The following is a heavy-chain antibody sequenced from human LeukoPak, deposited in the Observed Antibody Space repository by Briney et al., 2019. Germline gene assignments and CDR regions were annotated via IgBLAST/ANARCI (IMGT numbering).Heavy chain of an antibody. Sequence: KSSETLSLTCTVSGGSISSSSYYWGWIRQPPGKGLEWIGSIYYSGSTYYNPSLKSRVTVSVDTSKNQFSLKLSSVTAADTAVYYCASGRYFDWLFSTEENWFDPWGQGTLVTVSS. CDR2: IYYSGST. CDR3: ASGRYFDWLFSTEENWFDP. V-gene: IGHV4-39*01. CDR1: GGSISSSSYY. D-gene: IGHD3-9*01. J-gene: IGHJ5*02.